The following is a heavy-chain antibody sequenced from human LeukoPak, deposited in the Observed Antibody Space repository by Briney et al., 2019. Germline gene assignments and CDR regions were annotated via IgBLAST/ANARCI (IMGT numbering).Heavy chain of an antibody. J-gene: IGHJ4*02. CDR1: GYTFTSNG. V-gene: IGHV1-18*01. Sequence: EASVKVSCKASGYTFTSNGISWVRQAPGQGLEWMGWISSYSGNTNNAQKLQGRVTMTTETSKSTAYMELRGLRSDDTAVYYCATSDYNDSSGYYYFDYWGQGTLVTVSS. CDR3: ATSDYNDSSGYYYFDY. CDR2: ISSYSGNT. D-gene: IGHD3-22*01.